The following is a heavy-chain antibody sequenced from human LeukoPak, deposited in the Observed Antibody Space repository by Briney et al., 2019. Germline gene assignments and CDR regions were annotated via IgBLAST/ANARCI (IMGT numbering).Heavy chain of an antibody. CDR3: AKGIDYGDYVLAY. CDR2: ISGSGGST. Sequence: GGPLRLSCAASGFTFSCYAMSWVREARGKGLEGGSAISGSGGSTYYADSVKGRFTISRDNSKNTLYLQMNSLRAEDTAVYYCAKGIDYGDYVLAYWGQGTLVTVSS. V-gene: IGHV3-23*01. D-gene: IGHD4-17*01. CDR1: GFTFSCYA. J-gene: IGHJ4*02.